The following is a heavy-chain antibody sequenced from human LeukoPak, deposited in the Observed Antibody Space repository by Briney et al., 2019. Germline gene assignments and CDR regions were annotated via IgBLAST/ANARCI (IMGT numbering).Heavy chain of an antibody. CDR2: MSGSGGST. CDR3: AKGDYDILTGYYSVDSMAFDY. Sequence: PGGSLRLSCVASGFTFSSYAMSWVRQAPGKGLECVSAMSGSGGSTYYADSVKGRFTISRDNSKNTLYLQMNSLRAEDTAVYYCAKGDYDILTGYYSVDSMAFDYWGQGTLVTVSS. J-gene: IGHJ4*02. CDR1: GFTFSSYA. V-gene: IGHV3-23*01. D-gene: IGHD3-9*01.